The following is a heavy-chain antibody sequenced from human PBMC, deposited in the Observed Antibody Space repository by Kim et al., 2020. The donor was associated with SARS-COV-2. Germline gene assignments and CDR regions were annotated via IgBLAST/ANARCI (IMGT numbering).Heavy chain of an antibody. J-gene: IGHJ6*02. Sequence: SVKVSCKASGGTFSSYAISWVRQAPGQGLEWMGGIIPIFGTANYAQKFQGRVTITADESTSTAYMELSSLRSEDTAVYYCARGGLVVPAATRGAVGASGMDVWGQGTTVTVSS. D-gene: IGHD2-2*01. CDR1: GGTFSSYA. CDR2: IIPIFGTA. V-gene: IGHV1-69*13. CDR3: ARGGLVVPAATRGAVGASGMDV.